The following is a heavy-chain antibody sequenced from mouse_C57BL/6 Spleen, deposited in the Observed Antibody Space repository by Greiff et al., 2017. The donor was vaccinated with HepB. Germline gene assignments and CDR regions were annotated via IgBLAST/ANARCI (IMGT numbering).Heavy chain of an antibody. Sequence: DVHLVESGGGLVKPGGSLKLSCAASGFTFSDYGMHWVRQAPEKGLEWVAYISSGSSTIYYADTVKGRFTISRDNAKNTLFLQMTSLRSEDTAMYYCARLGTMVTRGFFYYAMDYWGQGTSVTVSS. CDR2: ISSGSSTI. J-gene: IGHJ4*01. V-gene: IGHV5-17*01. CDR1: GFTFSDYG. CDR3: ARLGTMVTRGFFYYAMDY. D-gene: IGHD2-2*01.